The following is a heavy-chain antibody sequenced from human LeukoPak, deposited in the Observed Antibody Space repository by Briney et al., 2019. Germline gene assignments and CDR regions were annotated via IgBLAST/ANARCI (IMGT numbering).Heavy chain of an antibody. CDR3: ARGGYSYDYAFDI. CDR2: IIPILGIA. J-gene: IGHJ3*02. CDR1: GGTFSSYA. D-gene: IGHD5-18*01. Sequence: GASVKVSCKASGGTFSSYAISWVRQAPGQGLEWMGRIIPILGIANYAQKLQGRVTITADKSTSTAYMELSSLRSEDTAVYYCARGGYSYDYAFDIWGQGTMVTVSS. V-gene: IGHV1-69*04.